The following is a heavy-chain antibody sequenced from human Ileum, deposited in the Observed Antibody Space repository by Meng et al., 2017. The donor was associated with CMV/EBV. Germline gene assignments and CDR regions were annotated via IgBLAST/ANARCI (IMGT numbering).Heavy chain of an antibody. CDR1: GGSISSGDYY. J-gene: IGHJ6*02. V-gene: IGHV4-30-4*08. CDR2: IYYSGST. Sequence: LRLSCTVSGGSISSGDYYWSWIRQPPGKGLEWIGYIYYSGSTYYNPSLKSRVTISVDMSKNQFSLKLSSVTAADTAVYYCARDHIAFYGMDVWGQGTTVTVSS. CDR3: ARDHIAFYGMDV. D-gene: IGHD2-15*01.